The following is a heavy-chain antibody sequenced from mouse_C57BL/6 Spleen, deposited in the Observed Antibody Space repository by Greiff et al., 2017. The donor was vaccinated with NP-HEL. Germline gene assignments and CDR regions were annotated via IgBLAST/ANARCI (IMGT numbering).Heavy chain of an antibody. Sequence: QVQLQQSGAELVKPGASVKLSCKASGYTFTEYTIHWVKQRSGQGLEWIGWFYPGSGSIKYNEKFKYKATLTADKSSSTVYMELSRLTSEDSAVYFCARHEVTSGKGKKNYFDYWGQGTTLTVSS. CDR3: ARHEVTSGKGKKNYFDY. CDR1: GYTFTEYT. CDR2: FYPGSGSI. J-gene: IGHJ2*01. D-gene: IGHD4-1*01. V-gene: IGHV1-62-2*01.